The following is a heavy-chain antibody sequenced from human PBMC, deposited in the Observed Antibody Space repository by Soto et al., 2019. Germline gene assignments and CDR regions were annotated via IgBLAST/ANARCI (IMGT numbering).Heavy chain of an antibody. D-gene: IGHD2-8*01. Sequence: SETLSLTCTVSGGSVRNYFWTWIRQPPGKGLEWIGYIFDSGSTNYNPSLKGRVTIFLDTSRNQLSLTLTSVTAADTALYSCAIARSAYYSDGLNIWGQGTMVTVSS. CDR3: AIARSAYYSDGLNI. V-gene: IGHV4-59*02. CDR2: IFDSGST. J-gene: IGHJ3*02. CDR1: GGSVRNYF.